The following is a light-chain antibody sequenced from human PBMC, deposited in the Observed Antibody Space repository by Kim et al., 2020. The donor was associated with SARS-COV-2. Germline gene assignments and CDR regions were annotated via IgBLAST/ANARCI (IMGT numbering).Light chain of an antibody. CDR1: QSVSPY. CDR3: QQRPSWGLT. V-gene: IGKV3-11*02. J-gene: IGKJ4*01. CDR2: DTS. Sequence: EIGLTQSPATLSLSPGERATLSCRASQSVSPYTAWYQQKPGQAPRLLIYDTSTRATGIPPRFSGSGSGRDFTLTISSLESEDFAVYYRQQRPSWGLTFGGGTKVDIK.